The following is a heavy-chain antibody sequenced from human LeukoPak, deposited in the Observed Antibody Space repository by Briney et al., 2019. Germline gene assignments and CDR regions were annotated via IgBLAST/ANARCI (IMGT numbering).Heavy chain of an antibody. D-gene: IGHD3-10*01. J-gene: IGHJ5*02. CDR3: ARGDYYGSGSYYENWFDP. CDR2: IIPIFGTA. Sequence: EASVKVSCKASGGTFSSYAISWVRQAPGQGLEWMGRIIPIFGTANYAQKFQGRVTITTDESTSTAYMELSSLRSEDTAVYYCARGDYYGSGSYYENWFDPWGQGTPVTVSS. V-gene: IGHV1-69*05. CDR1: GGTFSSYA.